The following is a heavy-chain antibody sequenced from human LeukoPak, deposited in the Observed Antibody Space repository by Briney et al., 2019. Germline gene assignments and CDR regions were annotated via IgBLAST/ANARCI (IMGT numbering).Heavy chain of an antibody. V-gene: IGHV1-24*01. Sequence: GASVKDSCKVSGDTVTRFSIHWVRQAPGHGLEWMGGFDPEDGARIFAQKFQGRVTMTEDTSTDTAYMDLSSLRSEDTAVYYCATGYTYDYSLYWGQGTLVTVSS. CDR2: FDPEDGAR. J-gene: IGHJ4*02. CDR1: GDTVTRFS. CDR3: ATGYTYDYSLY. D-gene: IGHD5-18*01.